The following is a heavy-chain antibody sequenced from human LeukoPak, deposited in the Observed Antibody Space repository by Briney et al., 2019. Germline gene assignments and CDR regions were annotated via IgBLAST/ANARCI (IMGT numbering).Heavy chain of an antibody. J-gene: IGHJ4*02. CDR3: ARHGGVGDYLDY. CDR2: IHRNGNT. V-gene: IGHV4-34*01. D-gene: IGHD2-8*01. CDR1: NGSFSGYY. Sequence: PETLSLTCSVYNGSFSGYYWSCICHPPGKGLERVGVIHRNGNTKYNPSLKGRVTISGDTSENPFSLKLSSVTAADTAVYYCARHGGVGDYLDYWGQGTLVTVSS.